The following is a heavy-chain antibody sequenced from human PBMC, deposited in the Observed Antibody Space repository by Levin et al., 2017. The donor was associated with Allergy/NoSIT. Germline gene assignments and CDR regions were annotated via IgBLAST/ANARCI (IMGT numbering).Heavy chain of an antibody. V-gene: IGHV3-9*01. CDR3: AKVSSHLSGYDFDY. CDR1: GFTFDDYA. Sequence: GGSLRLSCAASGFTFDDYAMHWVRQAPGKGLEWVSGISWNSGSIGYADSVKGRFTISRDNAKNSLYLQMNSLRAEDTALYYCAKVSSHLSGYDFDYWGQGTLVTVSS. J-gene: IGHJ4*02. D-gene: IGHD5-12*01. CDR2: ISWNSGSI.